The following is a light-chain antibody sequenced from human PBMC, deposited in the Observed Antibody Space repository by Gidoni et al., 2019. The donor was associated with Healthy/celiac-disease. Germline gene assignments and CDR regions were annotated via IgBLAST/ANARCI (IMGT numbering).Light chain of an antibody. V-gene: IGKV3-15*01. CDR1: QSGSSN. CDR3: QQYNNGPRT. Sequence: DIVLTQSPATMSVSPGERATLACRASQSGSSNLAWYQQKPGQAPRLLIYGASTRATGIPARFSGSGSGTEFTLTISSLQSEDFAVYYCQQYNNGPRTFGQGTKVEIK. CDR2: GAS. J-gene: IGKJ1*01.